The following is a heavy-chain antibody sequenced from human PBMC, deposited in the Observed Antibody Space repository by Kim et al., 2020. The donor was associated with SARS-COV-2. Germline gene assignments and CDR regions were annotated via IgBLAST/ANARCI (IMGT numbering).Heavy chain of an antibody. CDR3: AKDRTGPSSGWSRGDYYYYGMDV. CDR2: LSIVGSNK. D-gene: IGHD6-19*01. J-gene: IGHJ6*02. Sequence: GGSLRLSCAASGFTFRSNAMHWVRQAQGKGREWGAVLSIVGSNKYFADSGKGRFPISRDNSKTPLYLQRTSRRAEDTAVYYCAKDRTGPSSGWSRGDYYYYGMDVWGQGTTVTVSS. V-gene: IGHV3-30*18. CDR1: GFTFRSNA.